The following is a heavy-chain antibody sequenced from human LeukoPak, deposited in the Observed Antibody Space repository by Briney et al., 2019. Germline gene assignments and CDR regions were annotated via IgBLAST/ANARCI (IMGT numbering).Heavy chain of an antibody. CDR1: GGSISSYY. CDR2: IYYRGST. V-gene: IGHV4-59*01. Sequence: PSETLSFTCTVSGGSISSYYWSWIRQPPGKGLEWIGYIYYRGSTNYNPSLKSRVTISVDTSKNQFSLKLSSVTAADTAVYYCARADTTMVIIDLWGRGTLVTVSS. CDR3: ARADTTMVIIDL. J-gene: IGHJ2*01. D-gene: IGHD5-18*01.